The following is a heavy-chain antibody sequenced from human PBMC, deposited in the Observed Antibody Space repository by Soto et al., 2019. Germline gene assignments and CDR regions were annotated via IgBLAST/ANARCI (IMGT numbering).Heavy chain of an antibody. J-gene: IGHJ5*02. Sequence: QVQLQESGPGLEKPSQTLSLTCTVSGGSISSGGYYWSWIRQQPGKGLEWIGYIYYSGSTYYNPSLKSRVTISLATSKNQFSLKLSSVTAADTAVYYCARDRLYMGFDPWGQGTLVTVSS. V-gene: IGHV4-31*03. CDR1: GGSISSGGYY. D-gene: IGHD2-2*02. CDR3: ARDRLYMGFDP. CDR2: IYYSGST.